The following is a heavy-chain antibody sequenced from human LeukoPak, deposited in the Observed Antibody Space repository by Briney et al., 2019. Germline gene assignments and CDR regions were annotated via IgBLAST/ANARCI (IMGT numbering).Heavy chain of an antibody. CDR3: TTYRDGYKAFDY. CDR1: GGSISSSSYY. Sequence: PSETLSLTCAVSGGSISSSSYYWVGIRQPPGKGLEWIATISYSGRTYYNPSLKSRVTISVDTSKNQFSLKLSSVTAADTAVYYCTTYRDGYKAFDYWGQGPLVTVSS. D-gene: IGHD5-24*01. V-gene: IGHV4-39*01. J-gene: IGHJ4*02. CDR2: ISYSGRT.